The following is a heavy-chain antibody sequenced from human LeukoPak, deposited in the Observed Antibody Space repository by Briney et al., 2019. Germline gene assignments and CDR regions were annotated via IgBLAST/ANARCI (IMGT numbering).Heavy chain of an antibody. CDR2: INHTGST. D-gene: IGHD3-22*01. CDR1: GGSFSGYY. J-gene: IGHJ4*02. Sequence: SETLSLTCAVYGGSFSGYYWSWIRQPPGKGLEWIGEINHTGSTNHNPSLKSRVTISVDTSKNQFSLKLSSVTAADTAVYYCARGRSDYYDSSGHGRYFDYWGQGTLVTVSS. V-gene: IGHV4-34*01. CDR3: ARGRSDYYDSSGHGRYFDY.